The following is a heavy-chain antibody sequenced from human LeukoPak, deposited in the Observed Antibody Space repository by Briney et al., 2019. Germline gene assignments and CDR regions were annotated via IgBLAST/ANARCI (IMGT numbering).Heavy chain of an antibody. V-gene: IGHV3-33*08. CDR1: GFTFSSYG. D-gene: IGHD4-17*01. CDR2: IWYDGSNK. J-gene: IGHJ4*02. CDR3: ARDPVDYGDSHFDY. Sequence: GGSLRLSCAASGFTFSSYGMHRVRQAPGKGLEWVAVIWYDGSNKYYADSVKGRFTISRDNSKNTLYLQMNSLRAEDTAVYYCARDPVDYGDSHFDYWGQGTLVTVSS.